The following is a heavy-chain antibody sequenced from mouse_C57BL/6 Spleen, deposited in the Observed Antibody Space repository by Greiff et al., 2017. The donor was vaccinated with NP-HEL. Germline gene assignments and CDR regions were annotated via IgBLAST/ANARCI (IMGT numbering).Heavy chain of an antibody. V-gene: IGHV1-53*01. Sequence: QVQLQQPGTELVKPGASVKLSCKASGYTFTSYWMHWVQQTPGQGLEWIGNINPSNGGTNYNEKFKSKATLTVDKSSSTALMQLSSLTSETAAVYYCARGVRQSWFAYWGQGTLVTVSA. D-gene: IGHD1-1*01. CDR3: ARGVRQSWFAY. CDR2: INPSNGGT. CDR1: GYTFTSYW. J-gene: IGHJ3*01.